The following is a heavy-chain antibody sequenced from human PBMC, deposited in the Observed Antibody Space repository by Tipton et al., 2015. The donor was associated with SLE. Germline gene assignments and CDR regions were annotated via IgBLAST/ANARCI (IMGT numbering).Heavy chain of an antibody. CDR2: IYYSGST. D-gene: IGHD3-10*01. CDR3: AREYGSGSYYYYYGMDV. Sequence: TLSLTCTVSGYSISSGYYWGWIRQPPGKGLEWIGYIYYSGSTNYNPSLKSRVTISVDTSKNQFSLKLSSVTAADTAVYYCAREYGSGSYYYYYGMDVWGQGTTVTVSS. J-gene: IGHJ6*02. V-gene: IGHV4-61*01. CDR1: GYSISSGYY.